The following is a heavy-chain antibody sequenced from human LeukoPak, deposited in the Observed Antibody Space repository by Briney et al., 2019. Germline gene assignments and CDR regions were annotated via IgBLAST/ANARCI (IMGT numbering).Heavy chain of an antibody. Sequence: GGSLRLSCAASGFTFSDYYMSWIRQAPGKGREWVSFISSGGNTINYADSMKGRFTISRDNAKNSLYLQMNSLRAEDTAVYYCARDRTRETFDYWGRGTLVTVS. CDR3: ARDRTRETFDY. V-gene: IGHV3-11*04. J-gene: IGHJ4*02. D-gene: IGHD1-1*01. CDR1: GFTFSDYY. CDR2: ISSGGNTI.